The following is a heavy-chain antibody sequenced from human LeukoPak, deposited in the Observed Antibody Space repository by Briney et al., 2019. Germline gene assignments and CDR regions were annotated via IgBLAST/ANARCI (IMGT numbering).Heavy chain of an antibody. CDR1: GFTFSSYE. J-gene: IGHJ4*02. CDR3: ARKDSGWHLY. Sequence: PGGSLRLSCVASGFTFSSYEMIWVRQAPGKGLEWIAYISRSGGTINYAESVKGRFTISRDNAKNSLHLQMNSLRGEDTAAHYCARKDSGWHLYWGQGTLVTVSS. CDR2: ISRSGGTI. D-gene: IGHD6-19*01. V-gene: IGHV3-48*03.